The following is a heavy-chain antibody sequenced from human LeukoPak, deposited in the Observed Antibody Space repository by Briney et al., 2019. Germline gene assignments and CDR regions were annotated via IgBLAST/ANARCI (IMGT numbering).Heavy chain of an antibody. CDR3: ARGLHGGLNAFDI. CDR1: GYTFTSYG. V-gene: IGHV1-2*02. Sequence: GASVKVSCKASGYTFTSYGISWVRQAPGQGLEWMGWINPNSGGTNYAQKFQGRVTMTRDTSISTAYMELSRLRSDDTAVYYCARGLHGGLNAFDIWGQGTMVTVSS. J-gene: IGHJ3*02. CDR2: INPNSGGT. D-gene: IGHD4-23*01.